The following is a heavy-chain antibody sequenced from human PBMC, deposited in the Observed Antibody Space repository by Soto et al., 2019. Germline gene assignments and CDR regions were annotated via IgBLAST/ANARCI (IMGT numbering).Heavy chain of an antibody. CDR3: AKDSVHNLYRTSSLEDCFGP. CDR2: ISGTGVNT. J-gene: IGHJ5*02. CDR1: GFIFSSYA. V-gene: IGHV3-23*01. D-gene: IGHD6-6*01. Sequence: RRLSCEASGFIFSSYAITWVRQAPGKGLEWVSTISGTGVNTYYADSVKGRFTVSRDNSKNTVWLQMNSLRAADSSVYYCAKDSVHNLYRTSSLEDCFGPWGQGTLVTVSS.